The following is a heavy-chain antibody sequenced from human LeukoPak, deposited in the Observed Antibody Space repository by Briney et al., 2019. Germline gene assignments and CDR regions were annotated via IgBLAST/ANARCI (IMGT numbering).Heavy chain of an antibody. Sequence: PGGSLRLSCAVSGFTFSAHSMNWVRQAPGKGLEWVSSISRGSSYIYYADSVKGRFTISRDNAKNSLYLQMNSLRAADTAVYYCANLSGYDFDYWGQGTLVTVSS. D-gene: IGHD3-3*01. CDR3: ANLSGYDFDY. CDR2: ISRGSSYI. CDR1: GFTFSAHS. J-gene: IGHJ4*02. V-gene: IGHV3-21*01.